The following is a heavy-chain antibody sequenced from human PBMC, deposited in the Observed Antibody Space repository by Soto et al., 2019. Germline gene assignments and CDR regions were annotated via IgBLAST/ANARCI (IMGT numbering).Heavy chain of an antibody. J-gene: IGHJ6*03. D-gene: IGHD3-3*01. CDR3: ARLYYDFWSGYYRPRGYYYYYYMDV. V-gene: IGHV4-59*08. CDR2: ICYSGGT. Sequence: FEAMSVTWPVSCGSISSYYWGWILQPQGKGLGWVGYICYSGGTNYNPSLKSRVTISVDTSKNQFSLKLSSVTAADTAVYYCARLYYDFWSGYYRPRGYYYYYYMDVWGKGTTVTVS. CDR1: CGSISSYY.